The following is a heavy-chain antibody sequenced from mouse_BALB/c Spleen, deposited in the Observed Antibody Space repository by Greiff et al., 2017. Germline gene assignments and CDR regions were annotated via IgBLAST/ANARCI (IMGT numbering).Heavy chain of an antibody. Sequence: QSGPGLVKPSQSLSLTCTVTGYSITSDYAWNWIRQFPGNKLEWMGYISYSGSTSYNPSLKSRISITRDTSKNQFFLQLNSVTTEDTATYYCARLKGNTGFAYWGQGTLVTVSA. CDR2: ISYSGST. D-gene: IGHD2-1*01. CDR1: GYSITSDYA. CDR3: ARLKGNTGFAY. V-gene: IGHV3-2*02. J-gene: IGHJ3*01.